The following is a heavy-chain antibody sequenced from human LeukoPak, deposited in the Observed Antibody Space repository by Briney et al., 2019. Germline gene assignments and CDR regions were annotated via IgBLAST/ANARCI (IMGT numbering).Heavy chain of an antibody. V-gene: IGHV1-2*02. CDR3: ARQGLRTGTVDY. CDR2: INPNSGGT. D-gene: IGHD3-16*01. Sequence: ASVKVSCKASGYTFTGYYMHWVRQAPGQGLEWMGWINPNSGGTNYAQKFQGRVTMTRDTSISTAYMELSRLRSDDTAVHYCARQGLRTGTVDYWGQGTLVTVSS. CDR1: GYTFTGYY. J-gene: IGHJ4*02.